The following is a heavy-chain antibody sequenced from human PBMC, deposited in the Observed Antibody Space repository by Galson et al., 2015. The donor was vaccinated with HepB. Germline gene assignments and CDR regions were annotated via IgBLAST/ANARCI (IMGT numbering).Heavy chain of an antibody. CDR1: GGSISSYY. V-gene: IGHV4-59*01. CDR2: IYYSGST. J-gene: IGHJ3*02. D-gene: IGHD2-21*01. Sequence: ETLSLTCTVSGGSISSYYWSWIRQPPGKRLEWIGYIYYSGSTNYNPSLKSRVTISVDTSKNQFSLKLSSVTAADTAVYYCARYCGGDCQGAFDIWGQGTMVTVSS. CDR3: ARYCGGDCQGAFDI.